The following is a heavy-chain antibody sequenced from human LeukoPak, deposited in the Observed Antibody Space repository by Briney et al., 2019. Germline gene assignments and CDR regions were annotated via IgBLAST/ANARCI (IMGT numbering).Heavy chain of an antibody. CDR3: ARWGDYPAY. CDR2: IYYSGST. V-gene: IGHV4-39*01. J-gene: IGHJ4*02. D-gene: IGHD4-17*01. CDR1: GGSISSSSYY. Sequence: SETLSLTCTVSGGSISSSSYYWGWIRQPPGKGLEWIGSIYYSGSTYYNPSLKSRVTISVDTSKNQFSLKLSSVTAADTAVYYCARWGDYPAYWGQGTLVTVSS.